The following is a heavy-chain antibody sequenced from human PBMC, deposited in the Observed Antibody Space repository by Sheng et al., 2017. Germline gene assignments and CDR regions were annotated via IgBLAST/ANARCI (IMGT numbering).Heavy chain of an antibody. V-gene: IGHV3-23*01. Sequence: EVQLLESGGGLVQPGGSLRLSCAASGFTFSSYAMSWVRQAPGKGLEWVSAISGSGGSTYYADSVKGRFTISRDNSKNTLYLQMNSLRAEDTAVYYCAKDKSGLEWLLVYGMDVWGQGTTVTVSS. D-gene: IGHD3-3*01. J-gene: IGHJ6*02. CDR3: AKDKSGLEWLLVYGMDV. CDR1: GFTFSSYA. CDR2: ISGSGGST.